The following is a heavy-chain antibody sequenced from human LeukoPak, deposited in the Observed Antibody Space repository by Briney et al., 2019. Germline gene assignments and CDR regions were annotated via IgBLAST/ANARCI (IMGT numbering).Heavy chain of an antibody. V-gene: IGHV4-30-2*01. CDR2: IYHSGST. J-gene: IGHJ4*02. CDR1: GGSISSGGYS. D-gene: IGHD3-22*01. Sequence: SQTLSLTCAVSGGSISSGGYSWSWIRQPPGKGLEWIGYIYHSGSTYYNPSLKSRVTISVDRSKNQFSLKLSSVTAADTAVYYCARGGYDSSGYYRDFDYWGQGTLVTVSS. CDR3: ARGGYDSSGYYRDFDY.